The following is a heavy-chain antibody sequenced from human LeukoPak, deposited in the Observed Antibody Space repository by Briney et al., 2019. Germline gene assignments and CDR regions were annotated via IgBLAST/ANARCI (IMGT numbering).Heavy chain of an antibody. J-gene: IGHJ6*03. D-gene: IGHD6-13*01. Sequence: ASVKVSCKASRGTFSSYAISWVRQAPGQGLEWMGGIIPILGTANYAQKFQGRVTITADKSTSTAYMELSSLRSEDTAVYYCARAPISSSWYFYYYYMDVWGKGTTVTVSS. CDR1: RGTFSSYA. V-gene: IGHV1-69*10. CDR2: IIPILGTA. CDR3: ARAPISSSWYFYYYYMDV.